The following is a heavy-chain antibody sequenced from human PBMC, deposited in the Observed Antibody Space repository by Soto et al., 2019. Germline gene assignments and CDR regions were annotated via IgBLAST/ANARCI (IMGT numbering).Heavy chain of an antibody. J-gene: IGHJ1*01. Sequence: GGSLRLSCAASGFTFSSYGMHWVRQAPGKGLEWVAVISYDGSNKYYADSVKGRFTISGDNSKNTLYLQMNSLRAEDTAVYYCAKPPPTDAEYFQHWGQGTLVTVSS. CDR1: GFTFSSYG. CDR2: ISYDGSNK. CDR3: AKPPPTDAEYFQH. V-gene: IGHV3-30*18.